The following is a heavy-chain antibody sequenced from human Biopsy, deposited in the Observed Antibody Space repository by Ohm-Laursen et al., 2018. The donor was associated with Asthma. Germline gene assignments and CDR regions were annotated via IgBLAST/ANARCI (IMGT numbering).Heavy chain of an antibody. CDR1: GGSIRSHD. CDR2: VSNTGST. Sequence: SDTLSLTCTVSGGSIRSHDWTWIRLPPGKGLEYIGDVSNTGSTNYNPSLKSRVTMSLETSKSQFSLRLTSVTPADTAVYYCSRLADCSGGACYSYGCFDPWGQGTRVTVSS. CDR3: SRLADCSGGACYSYGCFDP. J-gene: IGHJ5*01. D-gene: IGHD2-15*01. V-gene: IGHV4-59*07.